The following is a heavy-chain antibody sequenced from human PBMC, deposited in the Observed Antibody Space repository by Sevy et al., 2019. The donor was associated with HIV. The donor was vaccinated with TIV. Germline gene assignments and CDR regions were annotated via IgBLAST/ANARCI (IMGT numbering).Heavy chain of an antibody. CDR2: IRAEAYGGTP. Sequence: GGSLRLSCTTSGFTFGDFAMSWFRQAPGKGLEWVGFIRAEAYGGTPEHAASVKGRFTISRDDSKSIAYLQMDSLETEDTAVYYCTRGRIAVSGRRFNWLDPWGQGTQVTVSS. J-gene: IGHJ5*02. CDR1: GFTFGDFA. V-gene: IGHV3-49*03. CDR3: TRGRIAVSGRRFNWLDP. D-gene: IGHD6-19*01.